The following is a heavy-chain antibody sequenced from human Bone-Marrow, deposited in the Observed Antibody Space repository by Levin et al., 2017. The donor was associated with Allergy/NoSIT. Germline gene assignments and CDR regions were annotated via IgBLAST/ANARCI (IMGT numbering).Heavy chain of an antibody. V-gene: IGHV4-4*07. D-gene: IGHD2-15*01. Sequence: SETLSLTCTVSGGSISSYYWSWIRQPAGKGLEWIGRIYTSGSTNYNPSLKSRVTMSVDTSKNQFSLKLSSVTAADTAVYYCARCGCSGGSCYPGENWFDPWGQGTLVTVSS. CDR1: GGSISSYY. J-gene: IGHJ5*02. CDR2: IYTSGST. CDR3: ARCGCSGGSCYPGENWFDP.